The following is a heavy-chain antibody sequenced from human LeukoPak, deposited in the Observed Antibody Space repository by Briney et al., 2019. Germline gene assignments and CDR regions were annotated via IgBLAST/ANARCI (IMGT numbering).Heavy chain of an antibody. V-gene: IGHV3-21*01. J-gene: IGHJ6*03. CDR2: ISSSSSYI. CDR3: ARAKAGLSSYYYYYMDV. CDR1: GFTFSSYS. D-gene: IGHD3-16*02. Sequence: GGSLRLSCAASGFTFSSYSMNWVRQAPGKGLEWVSSISSSSSYIYYADSVKGRFTISRDNAKNSLYLQMNSLRAEDTAVYYCARAKAGLSSYYYYYMDVWGKGTTVTVSS.